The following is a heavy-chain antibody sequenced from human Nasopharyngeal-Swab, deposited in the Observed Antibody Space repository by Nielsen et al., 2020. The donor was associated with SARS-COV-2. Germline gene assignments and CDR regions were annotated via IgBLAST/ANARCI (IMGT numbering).Heavy chain of an antibody. D-gene: IGHD4-17*01. Sequence: VRQAPGKGLEWVAVIWYDGSNKYYADSVKGRFTISRDNSKNTLYLHMNSLRAEDTAVYYCAREAGTTVTTYGGVPDYWGQGTLVTVSS. CDR3: AREAGTTVTTYGGVPDY. V-gene: IGHV3-33*01. J-gene: IGHJ4*02. CDR2: IWYDGSNK.